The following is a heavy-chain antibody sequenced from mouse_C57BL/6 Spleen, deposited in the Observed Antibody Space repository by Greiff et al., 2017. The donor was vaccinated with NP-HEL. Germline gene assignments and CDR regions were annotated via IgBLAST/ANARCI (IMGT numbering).Heavy chain of an antibody. CDR2: IHPNSGST. V-gene: IGHV1-64*01. CDR1: GYTFTSYW. J-gene: IGHJ4*01. Sequence: QVQLQQPGAELVKPGASVKLSCKASGYTFTSYWMHWVKQRPGQGLEWIGMIHPNSGSTNYNEKFKSKATLTVDKSSSPAYMQLSSLTSEDSAVYYCARQLLFYAMDYWGQGTSVTVSS. D-gene: IGHD1-1*01. CDR3: ARQLLFYAMDY.